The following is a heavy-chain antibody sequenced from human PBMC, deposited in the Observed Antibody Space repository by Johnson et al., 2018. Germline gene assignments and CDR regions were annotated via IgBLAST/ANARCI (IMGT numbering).Heavy chain of an antibody. CDR3: ARDPWQDGRMDV. V-gene: IGHV3-33*01. D-gene: IGHD5-24*01. Sequence: QVQLVESGGGVVQPGRSLRLSCVESGFTFSSYGMHWVRQAPGKGLEWVAVIWYDGSNKYYADSVKGRFNISRDNSKNTLYLQMNSLRAEETAVYYCARDPWQDGRMDVWGQGTTVTVSS. J-gene: IGHJ6*02. CDR2: IWYDGSNK. CDR1: GFTFSSYG.